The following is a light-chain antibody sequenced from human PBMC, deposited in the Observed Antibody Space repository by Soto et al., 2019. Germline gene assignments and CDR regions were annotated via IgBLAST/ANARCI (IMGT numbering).Light chain of an antibody. Sequence: EIVLTQSPATLSLSPGERATLSCRASQSVGRHLAWYQQKPGQAPRLLIYDASNRATGVPARFSGSGSGTDFTLSISSLEPEDFAVYYCQQRSNLVSFGQGTRLEIK. J-gene: IGKJ5*01. CDR2: DAS. CDR3: QQRSNLVS. V-gene: IGKV3-11*01. CDR1: QSVGRH.